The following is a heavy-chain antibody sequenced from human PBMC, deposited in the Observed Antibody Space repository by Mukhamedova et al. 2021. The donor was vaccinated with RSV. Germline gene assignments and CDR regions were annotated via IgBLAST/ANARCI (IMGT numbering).Heavy chain of an antibody. CDR3: ARTIAAAGTAADY. V-gene: IGHV7-4-1*02. J-gene: IGHJ4*02. CDR2: INTNTGNP. Sequence: MNWVRQAPGQGLEWMGWINTNTGNPTYAQGFTGRFVFSLDTSVSTAYLLISSLKAEDTAVYYCARTIAAAGTAADYWGQGTLVTV. D-gene: IGHD6-13*01.